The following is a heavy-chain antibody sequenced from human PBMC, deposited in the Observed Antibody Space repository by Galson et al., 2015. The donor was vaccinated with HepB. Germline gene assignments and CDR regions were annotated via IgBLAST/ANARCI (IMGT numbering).Heavy chain of an antibody. CDR2: ISFNSGSI. D-gene: IGHD3-16*01. CDR3: ASRFH. Sequence: SLRLSCAASGFTFDDYAMHWVRQAPGKGLEWVSGISFNSGSIGYADSVKGRFTISRDNAKNSLCLQMDSLRSEDTAVYYCASRFHWGRGTLVTVSS. V-gene: IGHV3-9*01. CDR1: GFTFDDYA. J-gene: IGHJ4*02.